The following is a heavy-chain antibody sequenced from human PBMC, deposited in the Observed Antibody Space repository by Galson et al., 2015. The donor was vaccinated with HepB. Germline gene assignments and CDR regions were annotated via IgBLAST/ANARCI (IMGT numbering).Heavy chain of an antibody. Sequence: SVKVSCKASGYTFTSYYMHWVRQAPGQGLEWMGIINPSGGSTSYAQKFQGRVTITADESTSTAYMELSSLRSEDTAVYYCAREGRAAPTNPVDYWGQGTLVTVSS. CDR1: GYTFTSYY. CDR2: INPSGGST. J-gene: IGHJ4*02. CDR3: AREGRAAPTNPVDY. D-gene: IGHD6-13*01. V-gene: IGHV1-46*01.